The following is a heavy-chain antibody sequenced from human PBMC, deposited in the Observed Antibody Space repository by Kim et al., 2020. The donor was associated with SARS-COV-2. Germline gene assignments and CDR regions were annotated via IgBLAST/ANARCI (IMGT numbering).Heavy chain of an antibody. CDR3: AKVLETRLWHYDSSGYADY. CDR2: IYSGGSST. V-gene: IGHV3-23*03. CDR1: GFTFSSYA. Sequence: GGSLRLSCAASGFTFSSYAMSWVRQAPGKGLEWVSVIYSGGSSTYYADSVKGRFTISRDNSKNTLYLQMNSLRAEDTAVYYCAKVLETRLWHYDSSGYADYWGQGTLVTVSS. D-gene: IGHD3-22*01. J-gene: IGHJ4*02.